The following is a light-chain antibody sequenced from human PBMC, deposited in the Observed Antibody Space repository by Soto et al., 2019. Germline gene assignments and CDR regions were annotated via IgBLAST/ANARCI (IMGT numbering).Light chain of an antibody. J-gene: IGKJ1*01. V-gene: IGKV3-15*01. CDR3: HRYNHWQST. CDR1: QSVGSN. CDR2: GAS. Sequence: EIVMTQSPATLSVSPGDRATLSCRASQSVGSNLAWYQRRPGQAPRLLFYGASTSAPGVPARFSCSGSATEFTLTFSSLQSEDFAVYLCHRYNHWQSTFGQGTEVEVK.